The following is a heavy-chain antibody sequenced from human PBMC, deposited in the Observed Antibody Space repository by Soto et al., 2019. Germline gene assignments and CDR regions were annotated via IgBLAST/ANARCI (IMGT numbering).Heavy chain of an antibody. D-gene: IGHD3-3*01. CDR1: GFTFSTYA. V-gene: IGHV3-30-3*01. J-gene: IGHJ4*02. Sequence: QVQLVESGGGVVQPGRSLRLSCAASGFTFSTYAMHWVRQAPGKGLEWVAAISYDGSNKYYADSVKGRFTISRDNSKNTLDLQINGLRVDDTAVNYCAREQRGYYDYWGQGTLVTVSS. CDR3: AREQRGYYDY. CDR2: ISYDGSNK.